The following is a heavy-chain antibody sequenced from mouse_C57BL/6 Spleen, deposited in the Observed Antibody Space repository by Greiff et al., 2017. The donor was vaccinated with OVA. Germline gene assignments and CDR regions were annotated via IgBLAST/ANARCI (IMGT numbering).Heavy chain of an antibody. V-gene: IGHV2-2*01. Sequence: QVQLQQSGPGLVQPSQSLSITCTVSGFSLTSYGVHWVRQSPGKGLEWLGVIWSGGSTDYNAAFISRLSISKDNSKSQVFFKMNSLQADDTAIYYCARNWGYGNYAMDYWGQGTSVTVSS. D-gene: IGHD2-1*01. CDR2: IWSGGST. J-gene: IGHJ4*01. CDR3: ARNWGYGNYAMDY. CDR1: GFSLTSYG.